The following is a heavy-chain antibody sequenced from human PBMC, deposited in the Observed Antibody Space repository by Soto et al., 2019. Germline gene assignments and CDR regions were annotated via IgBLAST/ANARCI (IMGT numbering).Heavy chain of an antibody. CDR2: VSNSGGST. CDR3: AKRSGFWSGSNYYYYMDV. D-gene: IGHD3-3*01. CDR1: GVTCINYA. J-gene: IGHJ6*03. Sequence: GGSLRLSCEASGVTCINYAMNWVRRAPGKGLEWVSSVSNSGGSTNYADSVTGRFTISRDNSKNTLYLQMNSLRAEDTAVYYCAKRSGFWSGSNYYYYMDVWGKGTTVTVSS. V-gene: IGHV3-23*01.